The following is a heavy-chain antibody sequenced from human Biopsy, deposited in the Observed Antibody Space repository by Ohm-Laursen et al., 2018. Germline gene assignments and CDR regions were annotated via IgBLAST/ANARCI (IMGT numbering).Heavy chain of an antibody. CDR1: GFTFSSHA. CDR2: ISPTADII. CDR3: AKIPPSRCDSGECYPIFDY. D-gene: IGHD2-21*01. Sequence: SLRLSCAASGFTFSSHAMSWIRQAPGKGLEWLSYISPTADIIFDTDSVKGRFTISRDNAKNSLYLQMNSLRAEDTAIYYCAKIPPSRCDSGECYPIFDYWGQGTLVTVSS. V-gene: IGHV3-11*01. J-gene: IGHJ4*02.